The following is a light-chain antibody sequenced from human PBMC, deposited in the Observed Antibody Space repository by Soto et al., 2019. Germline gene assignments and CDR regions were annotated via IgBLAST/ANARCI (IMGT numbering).Light chain of an antibody. Sequence: DIQMTQSPASLSASVGDRVTITCRASQSISSYLNSYQQKPGKAPKLLIYAASSLQSGVPSRFSGSGSGTDFTLTISSLQPADFATYYCQQSYSTPDTFGGGTKVEIK. V-gene: IGKV1-39*01. CDR1: QSISSY. J-gene: IGKJ4*01. CDR3: QQSYSTPDT. CDR2: AAS.